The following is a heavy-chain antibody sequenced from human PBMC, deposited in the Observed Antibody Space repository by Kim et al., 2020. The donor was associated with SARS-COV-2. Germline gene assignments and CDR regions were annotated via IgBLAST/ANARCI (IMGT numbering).Heavy chain of an antibody. CDR1: GGSITSSSYY. CDR2: VHYTGST. J-gene: IGHJ5*02. V-gene: IGHV4-39*01. Sequence: SETLSLTCTVSGGSITSSSYYWGWIRQPPGKGLEWIGSVHYTGSTYYNQSLKSRVTISVDTSKNQFSLKLSSVTAADTALYYCASQTGTDLYNWFDPWG. CDR3: ASQTGTDLYNWFDP. D-gene: IGHD1-1*01.